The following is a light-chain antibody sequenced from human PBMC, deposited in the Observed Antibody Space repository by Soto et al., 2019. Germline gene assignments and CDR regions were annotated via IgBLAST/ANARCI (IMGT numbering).Light chain of an antibody. V-gene: IGKV1-5*01. CDR3: QQYGSSSWT. CDR2: DAS. CDR1: QSVSSW. J-gene: IGKJ1*01. Sequence: IQMTQSPSTLSASVGDRVSITCRASQSVSSWLACYQQKPGKAPKLLIYDASGLESGVPSRFSGSGSGTEFTLTISSLQPEDFAVYYCQQYGSSSWTFGQGTKVDIK.